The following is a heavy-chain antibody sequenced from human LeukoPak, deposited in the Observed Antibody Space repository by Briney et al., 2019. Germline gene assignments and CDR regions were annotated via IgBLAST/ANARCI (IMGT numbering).Heavy chain of an antibody. Sequence: SGPTLVNPTQTFTLTCTFSGFSLRSSGVGVGWIRQPPGKALEWLALIYWDDDKRYSPSLKSRLTITKDTSKNQVVLTMTNMDPVDTATYYCVHLPNTRTSYRYFDYWGQGTLVSVSS. V-gene: IGHV2-5*02. CDR1: GFSLRSSGVG. J-gene: IGHJ4*02. D-gene: IGHD6-6*01. CDR3: VHLPNTRTSYRYFDY. CDR2: IYWDDDK.